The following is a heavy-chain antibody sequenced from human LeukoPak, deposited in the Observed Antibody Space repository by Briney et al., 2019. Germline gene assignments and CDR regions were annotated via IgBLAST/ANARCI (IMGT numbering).Heavy chain of an antibody. J-gene: IGHJ4*02. D-gene: IGHD3-22*01. CDR2: INHSGST. CDR1: GGSFSGYY. Sequence: KSSETLFLTCVVYGGSFSGYYWSWIRQPPGKGLEWIGEINHSGSTNYNPSLKSRVTISVDTSKNQFSLKLSSVTAADTAVYYCARYRHYYDSSGYYRGTFDYWGQGTLVTVSS. CDR3: ARYRHYYDSSGYYRGTFDY. V-gene: IGHV4-34*01.